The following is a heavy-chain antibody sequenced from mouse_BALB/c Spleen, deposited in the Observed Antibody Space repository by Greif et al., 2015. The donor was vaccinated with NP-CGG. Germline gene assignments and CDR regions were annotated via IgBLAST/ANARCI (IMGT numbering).Heavy chain of an antibody. CDR1: GYTFTSYW. D-gene: IGHD2-4*01. V-gene: IGHV1-69*02. CDR2: IDPSDSYT. J-gene: IGHJ3*01. Sequence: QVQLQQSGAELVKPGASVKLSCKASGYTFTSYWMHWVKQRPGQGLEWIGEIDPSDSYTNYNQKFKGKATLTVDKSSSTAYMQLSSLTSEDSAVYYCARWGMITTEFAYWGQGTLVTVSA. CDR3: ARWGMITTEFAY.